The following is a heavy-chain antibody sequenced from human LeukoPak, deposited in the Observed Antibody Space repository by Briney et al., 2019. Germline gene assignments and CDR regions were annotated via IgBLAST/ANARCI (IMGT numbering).Heavy chain of an antibody. CDR2: IYSGGST. CDR3: TKGLGDDAFDI. CDR1: GFTVSSNY. D-gene: IGHD3-16*01. J-gene: IGHJ3*02. V-gene: IGHV3-53*01. Sequence: GGSLRLSCAASGFTVSSNYMSWVRQAPGKGLEWVSVIYSGGSTYYADSVKGRFTISRDNSKNTLYLLMSSLRAEDTAVYYCTKGLGDDAFDIWGQGTMVTVSS.